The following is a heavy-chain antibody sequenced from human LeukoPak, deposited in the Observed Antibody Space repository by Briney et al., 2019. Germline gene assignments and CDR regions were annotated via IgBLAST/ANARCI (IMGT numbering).Heavy chain of an antibody. V-gene: IGHV3-23*01. CDR1: GFTFSSYA. J-gene: IGHJ3*02. CDR3: AKDSRYSSGWADAFDI. D-gene: IGHD6-19*01. Sequence: GSLRLSCAASGFTFSSYAKSWVRQAPGKGLEWVSAISGSGGSTYYADSVKGRFTISRDNSKNTLYLQMNSLRAEDTAVYYCAKDSRYSSGWADAFDIWGQGTMATVSS. CDR2: ISGSGGST.